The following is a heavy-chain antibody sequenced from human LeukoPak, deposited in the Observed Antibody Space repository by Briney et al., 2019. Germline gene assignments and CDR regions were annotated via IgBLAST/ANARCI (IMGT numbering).Heavy chain of an antibody. CDR1: GGTSNTYT. CDR2: IIPLFRTP. CDR3: ARVDRSYFYLDV. V-gene: IGHV1-69*05. J-gene: IGHJ6*03. Sequence: SVKVSCKASGGTSNTYTITWVRQAPGQGLEWMGGIIPLFRTPNYAQKFQGRVTITTDESTSTAYMELSSLKSEDTAIYYCARVDRSYFYLDVWGKGTTVTVSS.